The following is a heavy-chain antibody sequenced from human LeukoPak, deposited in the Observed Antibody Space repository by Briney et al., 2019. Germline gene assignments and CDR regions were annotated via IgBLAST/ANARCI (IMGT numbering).Heavy chain of an antibody. J-gene: IGHJ4*02. CDR1: GGSISSYY. D-gene: IGHD1-26*01. V-gene: IGHV4-59*01. CDR2: IYHSGST. CDR3: ARMWTGDYFDY. Sequence: KPSETLSLTCTVSGGSISSYYWSWIRQPPGKGLEWIGYIYHSGSTNYNPSLKSRVTISADASKNQFSLKLSSVTAADTAVYYCARMWTGDYFDYWGQGTLVAVSS.